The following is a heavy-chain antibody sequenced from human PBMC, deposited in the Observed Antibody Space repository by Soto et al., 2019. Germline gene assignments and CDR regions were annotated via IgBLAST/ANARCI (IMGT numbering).Heavy chain of an antibody. Sequence: QITLKESGPTLVKPTQTLTLTCTFSGFSRSTSGVGVCLIRQPPGKALEWLALIYWDDDKRSSPSLKSRLPITNDTSKNKVVLTMTNIDPVDTATYFYANSTYYYDSSGLPDFDYWGQVTLVTVSS. V-gene: IGHV2-5*02. J-gene: IGHJ4*02. CDR2: IYWDDDK. D-gene: IGHD3-22*01. CDR1: GFSRSTSGVG. CDR3: ANSTYYYDSSGLPDFDY.